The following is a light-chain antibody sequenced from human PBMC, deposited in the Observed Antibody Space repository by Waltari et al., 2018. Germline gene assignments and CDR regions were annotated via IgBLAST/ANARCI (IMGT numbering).Light chain of an antibody. J-gene: IGLJ2*01. V-gene: IGLV2-8*01. CDR3: ASYASYNTLV. Sequence: QSALTQPPSASGSPGQSVTISCTGTSNDIGGYFYVSWYQQHPGKAPKLRLYEVTNRPSGVPDRFSGSQSGNTASLTVSWLQAEDEAEYYCASYASYNTLVFGGGTKLTVL. CDR1: SNDIGGYFY. CDR2: EVT.